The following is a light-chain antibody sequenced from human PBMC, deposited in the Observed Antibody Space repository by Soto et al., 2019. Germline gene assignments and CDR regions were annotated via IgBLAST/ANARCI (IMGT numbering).Light chain of an antibody. V-gene: IGKV3-15*01. CDR3: QQYNIWPPLT. CDR2: DAS. Sequence: IVMTQSPATLSVSPGERATLSCRASQSVRTKLAWYQQKPGQAPRLLIYDASIRAATIPARFSGSGSGTDFTLIISSLQSEDSAVYYCQQYNIWPPLTFGGGTKVDIK. CDR1: QSVRTK. J-gene: IGKJ4*01.